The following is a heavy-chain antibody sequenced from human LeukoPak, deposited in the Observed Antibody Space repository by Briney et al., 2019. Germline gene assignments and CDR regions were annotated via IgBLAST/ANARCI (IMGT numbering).Heavy chain of an antibody. CDR3: ARQALGYCSGGNCYSDY. V-gene: IGHV5-51*01. CDR2: IYPGDSDT. J-gene: IGHJ4*02. CDR1: GYSFTSYW. Sequence: GESLKISCKGSGYSFTSYWIGWVRPMPGKGLEWMGIIYPGDSDTRYSPSFQGQVTISADKSISTAYLQWSSLKASDTAMYYCARQALGYCSGGNCYSDYWGQGTLVTVSS. D-gene: IGHD2-15*01.